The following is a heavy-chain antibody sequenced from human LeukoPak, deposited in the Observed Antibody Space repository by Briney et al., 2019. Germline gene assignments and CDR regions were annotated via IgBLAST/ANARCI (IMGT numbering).Heavy chain of an antibody. CDR3: ARREKRNYYYGSGSYAFDI. J-gene: IGHJ3*02. D-gene: IGHD3-10*01. CDR2: INHSGST. CDR1: GGSFSGYY. V-gene: IGHV4-34*01. Sequence: PSETLSLTCAVYGGSFSGYYWSWIRQPPGKGLEWIGEINHSGSTNYNPSLKSRVTISVDTSKNQFSLKLSSVTAADTAVYYCARREKRNYYYGSGSYAFDIWGQGTMVTVSS.